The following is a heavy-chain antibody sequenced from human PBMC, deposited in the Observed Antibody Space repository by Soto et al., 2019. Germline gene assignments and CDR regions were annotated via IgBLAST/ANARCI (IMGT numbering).Heavy chain of an antibody. D-gene: IGHD6-13*01. V-gene: IGHV1-3*01. CDR3: ARGGSIEQQLASNWFDP. CDR1: GYTFTSYA. J-gene: IGHJ5*02. CDR2: INAGNGNT. Sequence: ASVKVSCKASGYTFTSYAMHWVRQAPGQRLEWMGWINAGNGNTKYSQKFQGRVTITRDTSASTAYMELSSLRSEDTAVYYCARGGSIEQQLASNWFDPWGQGTLVTVSS.